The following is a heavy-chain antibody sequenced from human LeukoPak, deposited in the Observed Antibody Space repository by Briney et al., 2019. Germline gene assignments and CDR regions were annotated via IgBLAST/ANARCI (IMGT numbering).Heavy chain of an antibody. CDR2: ISYDGSNK. J-gene: IGHJ3*02. D-gene: IGHD6-13*01. Sequence: GGSLRLSCAASGFTFSSYGMHWVRQAPGKGLEWVAVISYDGSNKYYADSVKGRFTISRDNSKNTLYLQMNSLRAEDTAVYYCAKDTRWRGYSSDAFDIWGQGTMVTVSS. V-gene: IGHV3-30*18. CDR1: GFTFSSYG. CDR3: AKDTRWRGYSSDAFDI.